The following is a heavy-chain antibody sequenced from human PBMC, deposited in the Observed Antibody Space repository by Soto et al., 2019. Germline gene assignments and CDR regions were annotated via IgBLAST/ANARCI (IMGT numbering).Heavy chain of an antibody. CDR3: ASPGGDYFLNWFDP. Sequence: QVQLVESGGGVVQPGRSLRLSWSASGFTFSSYAMHWVRQAPGKGLEWVAVISYDGSNKYYADSVKGRFTISRDNSKNTLYLQMNSLRAEDTAVYYCASPGGDYFLNWFDPWGQGTLVTVSS. CDR1: GFTFSSYA. D-gene: IGHD2-21*02. V-gene: IGHV3-30-3*01. J-gene: IGHJ5*02. CDR2: ISYDGSNK.